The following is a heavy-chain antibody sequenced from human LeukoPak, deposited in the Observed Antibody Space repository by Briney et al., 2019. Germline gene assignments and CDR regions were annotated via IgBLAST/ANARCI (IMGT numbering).Heavy chain of an antibody. D-gene: IGHD3-3*01. CDR3: ARSITIFGVVIDNWFDP. J-gene: IGHJ5*02. V-gene: IGHV1-69*05. CDR2: IIPIFGTA. Sequence: ASVKVSCKASGGTFSSYAISWVRQAPGQGLEWMGGIIPIFGTANYAQKFQGRVTITTDESTSTAYMELSSLRSEDTAVYYYARSITIFGVVIDNWFDPWGQGTLVTVSS. CDR1: GGTFSSYA.